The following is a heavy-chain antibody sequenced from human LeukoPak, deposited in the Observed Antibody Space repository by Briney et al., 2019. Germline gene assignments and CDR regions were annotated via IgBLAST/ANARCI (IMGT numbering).Heavy chain of an antibody. CDR1: RFTFNTYA. CDR3: AKDSRGGNYAYYFDY. CDR2: ISSNGDFT. D-gene: IGHD4-11*01. V-gene: IGHV3-23*01. Sequence: GALRLSCVASRFTFNTYAVNWVRQAPGKGLEWVSAISSNGDFTYYADSVKGRFTISRDNSKNTLYLQMNSLRAEDTAVYYCAKDSRGGNYAYYFDYWGQGTLVTVSS. J-gene: IGHJ4*02.